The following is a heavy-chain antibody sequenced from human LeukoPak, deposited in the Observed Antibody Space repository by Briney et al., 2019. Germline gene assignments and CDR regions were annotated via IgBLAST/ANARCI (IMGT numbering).Heavy chain of an antibody. CDR3: ARDSRYSDNSGYYYSHYYMDV. CDR1: GGSISSGSYY. Sequence: SQTLSLTCTVSGGSISSGSYYWSWIRQPAGKGLEWIGRIYTSGSTNYNPSLKSRVTISVDTSKNQFSLKLSSVTAADTAVYYCARDSRYSDNSGYYYSHYYMDVWGKGTTVTVSS. CDR2: IYTSGST. V-gene: IGHV4-61*02. J-gene: IGHJ6*03. D-gene: IGHD3-22*01.